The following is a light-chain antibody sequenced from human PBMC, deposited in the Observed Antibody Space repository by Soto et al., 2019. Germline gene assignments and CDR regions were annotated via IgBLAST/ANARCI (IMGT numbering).Light chain of an antibody. CDR1: QSVRSK. CDR2: GAS. Sequence: EIVLTQSPGTLSLSPGERATLSCRASQSVRSKLAWYQQKPGQAPRLFIYGASTRATGIPARFSGSGSGTEFTLTISSLQSEDFAVYYCQQRSNWPSITFGQGTRLEIK. CDR3: QQRSNWPSIT. V-gene: IGKV3-15*01. J-gene: IGKJ5*01.